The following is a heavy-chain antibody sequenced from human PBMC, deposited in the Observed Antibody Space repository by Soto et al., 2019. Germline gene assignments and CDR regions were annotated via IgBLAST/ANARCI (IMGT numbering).Heavy chain of an antibody. CDR3: AKDASTYCSGGSCFDY. CDR1: GFTFSSYA. CDR2: ISGSGGST. V-gene: IGHV3-23*01. D-gene: IGHD2-15*01. Sequence: GGSLRLSCAASGFTFSSYAMSWVRQAPGKGLEWVSAISGSGGSTYYADSVKGRFTISRDNSKNTLYLQMNSLRAEDTAVYYCAKDASTYCSGGSCFDYWGQGTLVTVSS. J-gene: IGHJ4*02.